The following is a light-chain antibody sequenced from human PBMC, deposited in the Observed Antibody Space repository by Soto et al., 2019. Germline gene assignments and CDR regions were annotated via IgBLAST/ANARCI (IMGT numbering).Light chain of an antibody. CDR1: QSINNY. CDR3: QQSYGTLYT. V-gene: IGKV1-39*01. Sequence: DIQMTQSPSSLSAFVGDTVTIACRASQSINNYLHWFQQKPGKAPNLLIYGASGLESGVPSRFSGSGSGTDFTLTISRLQAEDAATYYCQQSYGTLYTFGQGTRVEIK. J-gene: IGKJ2*01. CDR2: GAS.